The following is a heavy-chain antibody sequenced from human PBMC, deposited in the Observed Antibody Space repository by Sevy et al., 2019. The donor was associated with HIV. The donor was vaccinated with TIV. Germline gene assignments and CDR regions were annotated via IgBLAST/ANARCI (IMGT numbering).Heavy chain of an antibody. D-gene: IGHD5-12*01. J-gene: IGHJ5*02. Sequence: SETLSLTCTVSGGSISAYYWSWLRQPPGKGLEYIGDIYYTGSTYYNPSLKSRVTISVDTSKNQFSLILRSVTAVDTAVYYCARAPPVRSGDDSLNWLDPWGQGILVTVSS. CDR1: GGSISAYY. V-gene: IGHV4-59*12. CDR2: IYYTGST. CDR3: ARAPPVRSGDDSLNWLDP.